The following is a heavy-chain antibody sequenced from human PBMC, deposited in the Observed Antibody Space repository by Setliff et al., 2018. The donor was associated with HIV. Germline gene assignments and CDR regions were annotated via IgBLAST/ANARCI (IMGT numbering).Heavy chain of an antibody. CDR1: GFIFSKSC. CDR3: ARDLPIYDTSGSLDY. CDR2: ISYDGSNK. D-gene: IGHD3-22*01. Sequence: GGSLRLSCAASGFIFSKSCMSWVRQAPGKGLEWVALISYDGSNKYYADSVKGRFTISRDNSKNTLFLQMNSLRAEDTAVYYCARDLPIYDTSGSLDYWGQGALVTVSS. V-gene: IGHV3-30*03. J-gene: IGHJ4*02.